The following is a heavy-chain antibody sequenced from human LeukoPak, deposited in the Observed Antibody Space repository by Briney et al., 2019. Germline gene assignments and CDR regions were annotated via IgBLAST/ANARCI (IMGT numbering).Heavy chain of an antibody. J-gene: IGHJ4*02. V-gene: IGHV4-39*07. D-gene: IGHD4-17*01. CDR2: IYYSGST. CDR1: GGSISSSSYY. CDR3: ARAWSTTVTTLFDY. Sequence: SETLSLTCTVSGGSISSSSYYWGWIRQPPGKGLEWIGSIYYSGSTYYNPSLKSRVTISVDTSKNQFSLKLSSVTAADTAVYYCARAWSTTVTTLFDYWGQGTLVTVSS.